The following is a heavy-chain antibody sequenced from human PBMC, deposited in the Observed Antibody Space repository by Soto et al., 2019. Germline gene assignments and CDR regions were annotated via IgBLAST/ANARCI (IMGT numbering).Heavy chain of an antibody. D-gene: IGHD2-2*02. J-gene: IGHJ6*02. CDR1: GYSFTSYW. V-gene: IGHV5-10-1*01. CDR2: IDPSDSYT. Sequence: LGESLKISCKGSGYSFTSYWISWVRQMPGKGLEWMGRIDPSDSYTNYSPSFQGHVTISADKSISTAYLQWSSLKASDTAMYYCARRGVVPAAILDYYYGMDVWGQGTTVTVSS. CDR3: ARRGVVPAAILDYYYGMDV.